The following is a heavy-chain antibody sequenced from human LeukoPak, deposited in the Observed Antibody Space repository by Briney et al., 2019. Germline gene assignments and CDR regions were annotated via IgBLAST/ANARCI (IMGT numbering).Heavy chain of an antibody. D-gene: IGHD5-18*01. CDR1: GFTFSSYA. CDR3: ARVGRGYSYGY. CDR2: ISSNGGST. V-gene: IGHV3-64*01. Sequence: GGSLRLSCAASGFTFSSYAMHWVRQAPGKGLEYVSAISSNGGSTYYANSVKGRLTISRDNSKNTLYLQMGSLRAEDMAVYYCARVGRGYSYGYWGQGTLVTVSS. J-gene: IGHJ4*02.